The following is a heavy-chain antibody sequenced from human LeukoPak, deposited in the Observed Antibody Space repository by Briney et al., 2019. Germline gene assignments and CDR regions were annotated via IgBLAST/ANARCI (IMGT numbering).Heavy chain of an antibody. D-gene: IGHD2-2*01. CDR3: ARDTRTVVVPAAPRWFDP. CDR1: GFTFSSYA. J-gene: IGHJ5*02. V-gene: IGHV3-48*02. Sequence: GGSLRLSCAASGFTFSSYAMPWVRQAPGKGLEWVSYISSSSSTIYYADSVKGRFTISRDNAKNSLYLQMNSLRDEDTAVYYCARDTRTVVVPAAPRWFDPWGQGTLVTVSS. CDR2: ISSSSSTI.